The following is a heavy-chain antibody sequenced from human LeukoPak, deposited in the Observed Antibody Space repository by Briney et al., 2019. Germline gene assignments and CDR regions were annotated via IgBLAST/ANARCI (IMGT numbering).Heavy chain of an antibody. CDR3: ARGGGLDV. Sequence: GGSLRLSCAASGFTFSSYWMNWARQAPGKGLEWVASINHNGNVNYYVASVKGRFTISRDNAKTSLYLQMSNLRAEDTAVYFCARGGGLDVWGQGATVTVS. V-gene: IGHV3-7*03. CDR1: GFTFSSYW. CDR2: INHNGNVN. J-gene: IGHJ6*02. D-gene: IGHD3-16*01.